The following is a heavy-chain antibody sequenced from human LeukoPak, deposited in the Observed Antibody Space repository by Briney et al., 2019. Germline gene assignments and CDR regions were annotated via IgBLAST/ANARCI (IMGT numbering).Heavy chain of an antibody. CDR2: IYYSGST. CDR3: ARVSYDSSGYLIGYFDY. Sequence: SETLSLTCTVSGGSISSGDYYWSWLRQPPGKGLEWIGYIYYSGSTYYNPSLKSRVTISVDTSKNQFSLKLSSVTAADTAVYYCARVSYDSSGYLIGYFDYWGQGTLVTVSS. CDR1: GGSISSGDYY. J-gene: IGHJ4*02. V-gene: IGHV4-30-4*01. D-gene: IGHD3-22*01.